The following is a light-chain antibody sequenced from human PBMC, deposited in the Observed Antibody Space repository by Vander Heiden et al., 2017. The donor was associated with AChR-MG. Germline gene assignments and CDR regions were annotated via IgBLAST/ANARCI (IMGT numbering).Light chain of an antibody. V-gene: IGKV2-28*01. CDR3: MQALQTPPWT. CDR1: QSLLHSNGYNY. Sequence: DIVMTNSPLPLPVTPGEPASISCRSSQSLLHSNGYNYLDWYLQKPGQSPQLLIYLGSNRASGVPDRFSGSGSGTDFTLKISRVEAEDVGVYYCMQALQTPPWTFGQGTKVEIK. J-gene: IGKJ1*01. CDR2: LGS.